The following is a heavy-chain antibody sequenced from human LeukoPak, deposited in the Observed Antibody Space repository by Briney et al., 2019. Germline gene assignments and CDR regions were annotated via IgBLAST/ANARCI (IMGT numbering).Heavy chain of an antibody. Sequence: GGSLRLSCAASGFTVSSNYMSWVRQAPGKGLEWVSVIYSTGTTFYADSVKGRFTISRDNSKNTLSLQMNSLRADDTAIYYCARAGELRYMDVWGKGTAVTVSS. V-gene: IGHV3-53*01. J-gene: IGHJ6*03. CDR2: IYSTGTT. CDR1: GFTVSSNY. CDR3: ARAGELRYMDV. D-gene: IGHD3-16*01.